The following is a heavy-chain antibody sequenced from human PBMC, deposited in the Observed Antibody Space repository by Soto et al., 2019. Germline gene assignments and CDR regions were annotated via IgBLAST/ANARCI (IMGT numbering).Heavy chain of an antibody. CDR3: ARVPPRGPVLDDIWFGELSTNDAFDI. CDR2: ISAYNGNT. J-gene: IGHJ3*02. D-gene: IGHD3-10*01. CDR1: GYTFTSYG. V-gene: IGHV1-18*01. Sequence: ASVKVSCKASGYTFTSYGISWVRQAPGQGLEWMGWISAYNGNTNYAQKLQGRVTMTTDTSTSTAYMELRSLRSDDTAVYYCARVPPRGPVLDDIWFGELSTNDAFDIWGQGTMVTVSS.